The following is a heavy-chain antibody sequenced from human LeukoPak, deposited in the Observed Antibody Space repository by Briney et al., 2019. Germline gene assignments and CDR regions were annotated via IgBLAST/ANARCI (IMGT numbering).Heavy chain of an antibody. J-gene: IGHJ5*02. V-gene: IGHV4-59*01. D-gene: IGHD3-22*01. CDR3: ARIDTGYYYDSSAPSNWFDP. CDR2: IYYSGST. CDR1: GGSISSYY. Sequence: SETLSLTCTVSGGSISSYYWSWIRQPPGKGLEWIGYIYYSGSTNYNPFLKSRVTISVDTSKNQFSLRLSSVTAADTAVYYCARIDTGYYYDSSAPSNWFDPWGQGTLVTVSS.